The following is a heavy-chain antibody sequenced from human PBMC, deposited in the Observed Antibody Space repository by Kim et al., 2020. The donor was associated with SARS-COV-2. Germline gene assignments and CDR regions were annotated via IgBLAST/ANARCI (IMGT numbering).Heavy chain of an antibody. CDR3: ARPKGWFGEFHDEVMDV. CDR1: GGSFSGYY. J-gene: IGHJ6*01. V-gene: IGHV4-34*01. D-gene: IGHD3-10*01. Sequence: SETLSLTCAVYGGSFSGYYWSWIRQPPGKGLEWIGEINHSGSTNYNPSLKSRVTISVDTSKNQFSLKLSSVTAADTAVYYCARPKGWFGEFHDEVMDVWG. CDR2: INHSGST.